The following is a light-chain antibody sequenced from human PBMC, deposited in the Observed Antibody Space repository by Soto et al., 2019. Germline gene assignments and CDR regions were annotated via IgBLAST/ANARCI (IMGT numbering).Light chain of an antibody. CDR1: QTLKHIDGNTY. V-gene: IGKV2D-29*02. CDR3: MQSLQTPRT. CDR2: EVS. J-gene: IGKJ1*01. Sequence: DIVMTQTPLSLSVTPGQPASISCKSSQTLKHIDGNTYLYWYLQKPGQSPQLLIYEVSNRFSGVPERFSGRGSETDFTLKISRVEAEDIGVYYCMQSLQTPRTFGQGTKVEVK.